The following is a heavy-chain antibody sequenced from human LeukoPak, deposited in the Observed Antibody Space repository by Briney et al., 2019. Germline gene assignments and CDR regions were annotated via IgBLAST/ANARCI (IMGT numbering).Heavy chain of an antibody. V-gene: IGHV4-61*02. CDR3: AREGYVEELDY. Sequence: SETLSLTCTVSGDSISSGRYYWSWIRQPAGKGLEWIGRIYTSGSTNYNPSLKSRATISVGTSKNQFSLKLSSVTAADTAVYYCAREGYVEELDYWGQGTLVTVSS. CDR1: GDSISSGRYY. CDR2: IYTSGST. J-gene: IGHJ4*02. D-gene: IGHD5-12*01.